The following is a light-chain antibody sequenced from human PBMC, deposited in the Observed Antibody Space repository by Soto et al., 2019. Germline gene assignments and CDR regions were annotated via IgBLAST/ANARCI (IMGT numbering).Light chain of an antibody. CDR3: QHYNSYSEA. CDR1: QTISSW. V-gene: IGKV1-5*03. Sequence: DIQMTQSPSTLSGSVGDRVTITCRASQTISSWLAWYQQKPGKAPKLLIYKASTLKSGVPSRFSRSGSETEFTLTISSLQPDDLATYYCQHYNSYSEAFGQGTKVDIK. CDR2: KAS. J-gene: IGKJ1*01.